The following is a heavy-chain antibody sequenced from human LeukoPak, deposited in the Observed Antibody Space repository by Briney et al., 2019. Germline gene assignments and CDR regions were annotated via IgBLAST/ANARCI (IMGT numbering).Heavy chain of an antibody. V-gene: IGHV6-1*01. CDR1: GDSVSSSSAT. D-gene: IGHD2-15*01. J-gene: IGHJ2*01. Sequence: SQTLSLTCAISGDSVSSSSATWNWIRQSPSLGLEWLGSAYYKFKWYYDYAVSVKSRLTISPDTSRNQSSLQLNSVTPEDTAVYYCARDPSGGFRWYFDLWGRGTLVTVSS. CDR2: AYYKFKWYY. CDR3: ARDPSGGFRWYFDL.